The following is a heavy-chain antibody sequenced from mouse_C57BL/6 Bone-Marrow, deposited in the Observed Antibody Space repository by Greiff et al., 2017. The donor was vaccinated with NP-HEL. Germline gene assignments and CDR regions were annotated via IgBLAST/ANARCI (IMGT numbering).Heavy chain of an antibody. J-gene: IGHJ1*03. CDR3: ARSRRITTEGEYFDV. CDR1: GYAFSSYW. V-gene: IGHV1-80*01. D-gene: IGHD1-1*01. Sequence: QVQLQQSGAELVKPGASVKISCKASGYAFSSYWMNWVKQRPGKGLEWIGQIYPGDGDTNYNGKFKGKATLTADKSSSTAYMQLSSLTSEDSAVYFCARSRRITTEGEYFDVWGTGTTVTVSS. CDR2: IYPGDGDT.